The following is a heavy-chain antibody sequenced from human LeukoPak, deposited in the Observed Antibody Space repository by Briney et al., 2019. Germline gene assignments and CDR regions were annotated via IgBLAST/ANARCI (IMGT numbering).Heavy chain of an antibody. CDR1: GFTFSDYN. J-gene: IGHJ3*02. Sequence: GGSLRLSCAASGFTFSDYNMNWVRQAPGKGLEWVSSISRSSYYIYYTDSVKGRFTISRDNAKNSLYLQMNSLRAEDTAVYYCARDHHRRLYDSQARDTFDIWGQGTMVTVSS. V-gene: IGHV3-21*01. CDR3: ARDHHRRLYDSQARDTFDI. CDR2: ISRSSYYI. D-gene: IGHD3-22*01.